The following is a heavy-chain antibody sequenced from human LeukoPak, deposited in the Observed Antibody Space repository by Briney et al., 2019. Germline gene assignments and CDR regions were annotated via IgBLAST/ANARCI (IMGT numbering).Heavy chain of an antibody. J-gene: IGHJ4*02. V-gene: IGHV1-24*01. Sequence: PGASVKVSCNISGYTLTDFSMHWVRQAPGKGLEWMGGFNREDDEAIYAPHFQGRVTVTEDTSTDTAYMELSNLRSEDTAVYYCATLDSYYDNSGRPLVPDWGQGTLVTVSS. CDR3: ATLDSYYDNSGRPLVPD. CDR2: FNREDDEA. CDR1: GYTLTDFS. D-gene: IGHD3-22*01.